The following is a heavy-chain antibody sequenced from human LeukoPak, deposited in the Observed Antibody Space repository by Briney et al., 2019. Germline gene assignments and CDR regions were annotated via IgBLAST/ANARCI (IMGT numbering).Heavy chain of an antibody. Sequence: ASETLSLTCTVSGGSISSYYWSWIRQPAGKGLEWIGRIYTSGSTNYNPSLKSRVTMSVDTSKNQFSLKLSSVTAADTAVYYCARDLNVAVAPPFDYWGQGTLVTVSS. J-gene: IGHJ4*02. D-gene: IGHD6-19*01. CDR1: GGSISSYY. V-gene: IGHV4-4*07. CDR3: ARDLNVAVAPPFDY. CDR2: IYTSGST.